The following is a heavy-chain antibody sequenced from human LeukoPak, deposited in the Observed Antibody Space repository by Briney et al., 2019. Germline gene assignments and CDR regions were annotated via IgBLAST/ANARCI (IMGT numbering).Heavy chain of an antibody. Sequence: GGSLRLSCAASGFTVSSNYMSWVRQAPGKGLEWVSVIYSGGSTYYADSVKGRFTISRHNSKNTLYLQMNSLRAEDTALYYCAKENGIAAAGELDYWGQGTLVTVSS. V-gene: IGHV3-53*04. D-gene: IGHD6-13*01. CDR3: AKENGIAAAGELDY. CDR2: IYSGGST. CDR1: GFTVSSNY. J-gene: IGHJ4*02.